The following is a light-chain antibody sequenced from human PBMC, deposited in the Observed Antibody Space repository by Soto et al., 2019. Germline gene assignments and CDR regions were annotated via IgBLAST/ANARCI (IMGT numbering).Light chain of an antibody. CDR3: GTCDSSLSSVV. CDR1: SFNIGNNY. J-gene: IGLJ2*01. Sequence: QSVLTQPPSVSAAPGQRVTISCSGSSFNIGNNYVSWYQQLPGTAPKLLIYENNKRPSGIPDRFSGSKSGTSATLGITGLQTGDEADYYCGTCDSSLSSVVFGGGTKVTVL. CDR2: ENN. V-gene: IGLV1-51*02.